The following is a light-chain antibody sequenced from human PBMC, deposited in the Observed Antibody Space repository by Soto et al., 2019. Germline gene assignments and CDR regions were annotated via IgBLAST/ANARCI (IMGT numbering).Light chain of an antibody. CDR2: LAS. V-gene: IGKV3-20*01. J-gene: IGKJ1*01. Sequence: EMVLTQSPGTLSFSPGERATLSCRASQSVSNNYLAWYHQKPGRAPRLVISLASSRATGIPDRFSGSRSGTDLTLTIIRLEPEDIAVYYYHQYGTTPWTSGQGNNVELK. CDR3: HQYGTTPWT. CDR1: QSVSNNY.